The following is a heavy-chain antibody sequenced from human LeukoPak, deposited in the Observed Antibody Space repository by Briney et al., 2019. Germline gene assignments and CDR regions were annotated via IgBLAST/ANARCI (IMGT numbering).Heavy chain of an antibody. D-gene: IGHD6-19*01. CDR3: ARGFRYIGFAIAVPGTPYYFDY. V-gene: IGHV4-34*01. CDR1: GGSFSGYY. CDR2: INHSGST. Sequence: SETLSLTCAVYGGSFSGYYWSWIRQPPGKGLEWIGEINHSGSTNYNPSLKSRVTISVDTSKNQLSLKLNSVTAADTAVYCCARGFRYIGFAIAVPGTPYYFDYWGQGTLVTVSS. J-gene: IGHJ4*02.